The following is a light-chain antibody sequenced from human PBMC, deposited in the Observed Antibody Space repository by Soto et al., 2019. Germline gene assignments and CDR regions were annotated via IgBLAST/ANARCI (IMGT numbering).Light chain of an antibody. Sequence: EIVLTQSPGTLSLSPGERATLSCRASQSVSSSYLAWYQQKPGQAPRLLIYGASSRATGIPDRFSGSGSGTDFTLTISRLEPEDFAVHYCQQHGSSPPYTFGQGTKLEIK. J-gene: IGKJ2*01. CDR3: QQHGSSPPYT. CDR1: QSVSSSY. V-gene: IGKV3-20*01. CDR2: GAS.